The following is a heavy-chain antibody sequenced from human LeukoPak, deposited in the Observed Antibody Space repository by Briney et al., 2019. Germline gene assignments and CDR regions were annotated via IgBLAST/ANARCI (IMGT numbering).Heavy chain of an antibody. J-gene: IGHJ3*02. CDR3: ARYGKSGTYPHGFDI. D-gene: IGHD3-10*01. V-gene: IGHV5-51*01. CDR1: GYSFTGHW. CDR2: IYPGDSDT. Sequence: PGESLKISCEAFGYSFTGHWIGWVRQMPGRGLEFMGTIYPGDSDTRYSPSFEGRVTISVDKSTNTAYLQWSGLKASDTAMYYCARYGKSGTYPHGFDIWGQGTMVFVSS.